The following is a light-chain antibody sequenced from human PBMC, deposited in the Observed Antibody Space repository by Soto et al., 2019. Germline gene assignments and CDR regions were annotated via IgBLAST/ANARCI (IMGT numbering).Light chain of an antibody. Sequence: SYELTQPPSVSVAPGQTARFTCGGDNIGSKSVHGYQQKPGQAPVLVVYDDTGRPSGIPERFSGSNSGNTATLTISRVEAGDEADYYCQVWDSSSEVIFGGGTQLTVL. CDR2: DDT. J-gene: IGLJ2*01. CDR3: QVWDSSSEVI. V-gene: IGLV3-21*02. CDR1: NIGSKS.